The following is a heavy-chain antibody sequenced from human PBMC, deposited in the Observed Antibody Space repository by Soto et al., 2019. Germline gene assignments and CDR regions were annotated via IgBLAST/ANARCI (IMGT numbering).Heavy chain of an antibody. CDR1: GYSFTSCW. CDR3: ARGPILSSYCCMDV. J-gene: IGHJ6*02. D-gene: IGHD1-26*01. V-gene: IGHV5-10-1*01. CDR2: IDPSNSYT. Sequence: PGESLKFSCKGSGYSFTSCWISWVRQIPGKGLEWIGRIDPSNSYTNYTPSSQCHVTISADKSISTAYLQWGSLKASDTAMYYCARGPILSSYCCMDVWGQGTTVTVSS.